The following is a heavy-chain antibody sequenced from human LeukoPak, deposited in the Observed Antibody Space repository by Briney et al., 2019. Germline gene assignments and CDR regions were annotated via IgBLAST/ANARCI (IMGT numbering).Heavy chain of an antibody. CDR1: GLIFSRDG. CDR3: VKGVGTYYDYVWGSYRYPGYFDY. CDR2: ISDDGNIK. V-gene: IGHV3-30*18. Sequence: GGSLRLSCAASGLIFSRDGMHWVRQAPGKGLEWVAVISDDGNIKYYADSVKGRFTISRDNSKNTLYLQMSSLRAEDTAVYYCVKGVGTYYDYVWGSYRYPGYFDYWGQGTLVTVSS. J-gene: IGHJ4*02. D-gene: IGHD3-16*02.